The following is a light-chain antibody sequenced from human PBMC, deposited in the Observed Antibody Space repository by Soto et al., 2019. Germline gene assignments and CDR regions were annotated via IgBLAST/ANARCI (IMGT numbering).Light chain of an antibody. CDR1: QGISSW. Sequence: DIQMTQSPSTLSASVGDRVTITCRASQGISSWLAWYQQKPGKAPKLLIYDASSLDSGVPSRFSGSGSGTEVTLTISSLQPDVLATCCCQQYSRYSQGTFAEGTKVEL. J-gene: IGKJ1*01. V-gene: IGKV1-5*01. CDR2: DAS. CDR3: QQYSRYSQGT.